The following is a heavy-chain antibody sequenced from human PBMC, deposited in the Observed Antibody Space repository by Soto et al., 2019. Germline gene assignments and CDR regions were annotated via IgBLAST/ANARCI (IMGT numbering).Heavy chain of an antibody. CDR3: ARAPSSSSAADL. CDR1: GESISSGGYY. D-gene: IGHD6-6*01. CDR2: IYDSESA. V-gene: IGHV4-31*01. Sequence: QVHLQESGPGLVKASQTLSLICNVSGESISSGGYYWSWIRHRPGKGLEWIGYIYDSESAYYNPSIKSLVSISMDTSKNHFAMKLTSVTAADTAFYYCARAPSSSSAADLWGQGTLVTVSS. J-gene: IGHJ5*02.